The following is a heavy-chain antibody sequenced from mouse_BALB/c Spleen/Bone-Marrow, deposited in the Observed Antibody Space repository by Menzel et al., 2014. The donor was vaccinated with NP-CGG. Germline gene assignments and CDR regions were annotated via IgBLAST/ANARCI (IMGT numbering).Heavy chain of an antibody. CDR2: ISSGGSYT. Sequence: DVKLVESGGGLVKPGGSLKLSCAASGFTFSSYTMSWVRQTPEKRLEWVATISSGGSYTYYPDSVKGRFTISRDNAKNTLYLQMSGLKSEDTAMYYCTRDLYDGYYYYAMDYWGQGTSVTVSS. J-gene: IGHJ4*01. D-gene: IGHD2-3*01. V-gene: IGHV5-6-4*01. CDR3: TRDLYDGYYYYAMDY. CDR1: GFTFSSYT.